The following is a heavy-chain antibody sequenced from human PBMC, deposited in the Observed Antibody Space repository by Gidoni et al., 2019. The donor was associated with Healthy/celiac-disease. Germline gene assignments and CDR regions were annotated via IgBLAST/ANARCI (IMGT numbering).Heavy chain of an antibody. Sequence: QVQLVHSGAEVKKHGASVKVSCKASGYLSTSYGISWVRQAPGQGLEWMGWISAYNGNTNYAQKLQGRVTMTKDTSTSTAYMELRSLRSDDTAVYYCARAYDFWSKNWFDPWGQGTLVTVSS. J-gene: IGHJ5*02. CDR3: ARAYDFWSKNWFDP. CDR2: ISAYNGNT. D-gene: IGHD3-3*01. V-gene: IGHV1-18*04. CDR1: GYLSTSYG.